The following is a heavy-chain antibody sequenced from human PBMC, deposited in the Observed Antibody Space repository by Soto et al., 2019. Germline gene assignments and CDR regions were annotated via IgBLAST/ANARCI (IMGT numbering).Heavy chain of an antibody. D-gene: IGHD4-17*01. J-gene: IGHJ4*02. CDR1: GYTFTGYY. V-gene: IGHV1-2*04. Sequence: QVQLVQSGAEVKKPGASVKVSCKASGYTFTGYYMHWVRQAPGQGLEWMGWINPNSGGTNYAQKNQGWVTMTRDTSISTGYMELSRLRSDDTAVYYCARGTVTTPCHYWGQGTLVTGSS. CDR2: INPNSGGT. CDR3: ARGTVTTPCHY.